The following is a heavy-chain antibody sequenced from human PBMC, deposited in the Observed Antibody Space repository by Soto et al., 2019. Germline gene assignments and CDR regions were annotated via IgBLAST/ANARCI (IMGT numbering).Heavy chain of an antibody. CDR2: ISNDGSRK. CDR3: ARDPPGVYAYVGSGMDV. J-gene: IGHJ6*02. V-gene: IGHV3-30*03. D-gene: IGHD2-8*01. Sequence: QVQLVASGGDVVQPGRSLRLSCEASGFTFSYFGTHWVRQAPGKGLEWVAAISNDGSRKYYGDSVKGRITISRDNSKNTLYLQMDSLRDEDTAVYYCARDPPGVYAYVGSGMDVWGQGTTVTVSS. CDR1: GFTFSYFG.